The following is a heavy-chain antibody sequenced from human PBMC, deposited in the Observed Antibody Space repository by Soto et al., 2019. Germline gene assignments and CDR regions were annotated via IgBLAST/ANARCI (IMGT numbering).Heavy chain of an antibody. CDR2: IYYSGRT. D-gene: IGHD2-21*02. J-gene: IGHJ4*02. CDR3: VRQPTTVVTQAYFDH. Sequence: PSETLSLSCIVSGSSISSSSYYGGWMRQPPGKGLEWIGSIYYSGRTYYNPSFKSRVTISIDTSKNQFSLKLSSVTATDTAVYYCVRQPTTVVTQAYFDHWGPGALVTVSS. CDR1: GSSISSSSYY. V-gene: IGHV4-39*01.